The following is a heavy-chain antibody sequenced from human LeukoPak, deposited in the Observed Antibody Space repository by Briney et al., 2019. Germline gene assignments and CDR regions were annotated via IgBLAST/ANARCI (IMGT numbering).Heavy chain of an antibody. D-gene: IGHD3-22*01. CDR1: GGTFSSYA. CDR3: ARVEDYYDSSGYYPLGY. V-gene: IGHV1-69*05. Sequence: SVKVSCKASGGTFSSYAISWVRQAPGQGLEWMGGIIPIFGTANYAQKFQGRVTITTDESTSTAYMELSSLRSEDTAVYYCARVEDYYDSSGYYPLGYWGQGTLVTVSS. CDR2: IIPIFGTA. J-gene: IGHJ4*02.